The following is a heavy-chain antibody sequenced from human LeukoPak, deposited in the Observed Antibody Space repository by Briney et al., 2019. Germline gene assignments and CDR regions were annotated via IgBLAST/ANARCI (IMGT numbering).Heavy chain of an antibody. D-gene: IGHD6-13*01. CDR2: ISAYNGNT. CDR3: ARGDKYSSSWYLGY. CDR1: GYTFTSYG. J-gene: IGHJ4*02. V-gene: IGHV1-18*01. Sequence: ASVKVSCTASGYTFTSYGISWVRQAPGQGLEWMGWISAYNGNTNYAQNLQGRVTMTTDTSTSTAYMELRSLRSDDTAVYYCARGDKYSSSWYLGYWGQGTLVTVSS.